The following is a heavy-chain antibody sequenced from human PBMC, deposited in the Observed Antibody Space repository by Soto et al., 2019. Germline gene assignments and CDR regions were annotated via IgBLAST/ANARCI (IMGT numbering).Heavy chain of an antibody. D-gene: IGHD7-27*01. J-gene: IGHJ4*02. CDR1: GGSISSGDYY. CDR3: ARGLSGDKVDY. V-gene: IGHV4-30-4*01. Sequence: QVQLQESGPGLVKPSQTLSLTCTVSGGSISSGDYYWSWIRQSPGKGLEWIGHIYDRGSTYSNPALNSRVFILVDTFKNQFSLILNSVTAADTAVYYCARGLSGDKVDYWGRGTLVTVSS. CDR2: IYDRGST.